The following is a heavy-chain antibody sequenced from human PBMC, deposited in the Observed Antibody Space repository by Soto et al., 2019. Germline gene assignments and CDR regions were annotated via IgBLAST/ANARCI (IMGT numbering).Heavy chain of an antibody. Sequence: GGSLRLSCAASGFTFSSYEMNWVRQAPGKGLEWVSYISSSGSTIYYADSVKGRFTISRDNSKNTLYLQMNSLRAEDTAVYYCARDQGYSSSWSPRGAFDIWGQGTMVTVSS. CDR3: ARDQGYSSSWSPRGAFDI. CDR1: GFTFSSYE. J-gene: IGHJ3*02. CDR2: ISSSGSTI. D-gene: IGHD6-13*01. V-gene: IGHV3-48*03.